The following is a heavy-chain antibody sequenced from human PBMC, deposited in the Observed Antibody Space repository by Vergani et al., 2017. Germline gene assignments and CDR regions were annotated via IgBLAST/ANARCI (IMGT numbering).Heavy chain of an antibody. J-gene: IGHJ4*02. CDR3: TRHGPCGDGACLHFDH. CDR2: INPIDSKI. CDR1: ESSFISNE. Sequence: EVMLVQSGAEVKKPGESLKISCKYSESSFISNEIAWVRQMSGKGLQWMGNINPIDSKIAYSPSFQGQAIMSLDKSITTAYLQWRSLKASDTAIYYCTRHGPCGDGACLHFDHWGQGMQVTVSS. V-gene: IGHV5-51*06. D-gene: IGHD2-21*01.